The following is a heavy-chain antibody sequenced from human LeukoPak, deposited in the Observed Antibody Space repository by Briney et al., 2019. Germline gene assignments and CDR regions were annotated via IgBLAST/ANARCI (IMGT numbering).Heavy chain of an antibody. V-gene: IGHV3-64*01. J-gene: IGHJ3*02. CDR3: ARHRSGTYYDAFDI. CDR2: ILSDGGTT. CDR1: GFTFSRHA. Sequence: GGSLRLSCVASGFTFSRHAMHWVRQAPGKGLEYASAILSDGGTTYYANSVKGRFTISRDNSKNTLHLQMGSLRLEDMAVYYCARHRSGTYYDAFDIWGQGTMVTVSS. D-gene: IGHD3-10*01.